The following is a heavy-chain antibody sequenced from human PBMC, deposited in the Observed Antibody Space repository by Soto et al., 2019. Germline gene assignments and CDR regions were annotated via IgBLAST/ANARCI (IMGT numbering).Heavy chain of an antibody. Sequence: SETLSLTCTVSGGSISSSSYYWGWIRQPPGKGLEWIGSIYYSGSTYYNPSLKSRVTISVDTSKNQFSLKLSSVTAADTAVYYCARYNWNDLWNNGYCYMDVWGKGTTVTVSS. J-gene: IGHJ6*03. CDR2: IYYSGST. V-gene: IGHV4-39*01. CDR3: ARYNWNDLWNNGYCYMDV. D-gene: IGHD1-1*01. CDR1: GGSISSSSYY.